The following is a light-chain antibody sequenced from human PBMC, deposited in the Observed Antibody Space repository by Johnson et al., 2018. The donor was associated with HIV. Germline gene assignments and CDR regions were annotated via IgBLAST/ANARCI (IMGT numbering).Light chain of an antibody. V-gene: IGLV1-51*01. Sequence: QSVLTQPPSVSAAPGQKVTISCSGSSSNIGNNYVSWYQQLPGTAPKLLIYDNNKRPSGIPDRFSGSKSGTSATLGITGLQTGDEADDYFGTWDSSLSASYVFGPGTKVTVL. CDR3: GTWDSSLSASYV. J-gene: IGLJ1*01. CDR2: DNN. CDR1: SSNIGNNY.